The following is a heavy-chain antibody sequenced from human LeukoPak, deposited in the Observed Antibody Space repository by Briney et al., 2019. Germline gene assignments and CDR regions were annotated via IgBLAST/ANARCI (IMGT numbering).Heavy chain of an antibody. D-gene: IGHD4-11*01. Sequence: GGSLRLSCAASGFTFSSHAMSWVRQAPGMGLDWVAAISRSGTNTYYVDSVKGRFTISRDSSKNTLHLQMDSLRAEDTAVYYCAKDWPVSGDHYSPFDYWGQGTLVTVSS. V-gene: IGHV3-23*01. J-gene: IGHJ4*02. CDR1: GFTFSSHA. CDR3: AKDWPVSGDHYSPFDY. CDR2: ISRSGTNT.